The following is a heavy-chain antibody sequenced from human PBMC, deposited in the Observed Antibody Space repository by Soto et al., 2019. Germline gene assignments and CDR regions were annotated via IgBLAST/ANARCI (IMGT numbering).Heavy chain of an antibody. D-gene: IGHD2-2*01. J-gene: IGHJ4*02. V-gene: IGHV3-23*01. CDR1: GFNFSTYW. CDR3: ARDCSSSSCSVWRY. CDR2: ITGSGNKT. Sequence: PGGSLRLSCVASGFNFSTYWMSWVRQAPGKGLEWVAGITGSGNKTYYADSVKGRFIISRDNSENTLYLQMNSLRAEDTALYYCARDCSSSSCSVWRYWGQGTQVTVSS.